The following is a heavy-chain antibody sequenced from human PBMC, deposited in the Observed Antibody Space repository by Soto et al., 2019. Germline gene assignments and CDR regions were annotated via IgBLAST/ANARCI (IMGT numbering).Heavy chain of an antibody. V-gene: IGHV3-33*01. CDR2: IWYDGSNK. CDR1: GFTFSSYG. J-gene: IGHJ4*02. D-gene: IGHD3-16*02. Sequence: QVQLVESGGGVVQPGRSLRLSCAASGFTFSSYGMHWVRQAPGKGLEWVAVIWYDGSNKYYADSVKGRFTISRDNSKNTLYLQMNSLRAEDTAVYYCARDVGSIMITFRGVIVGENFDYWGQGTLVTVSS. CDR3: ARDVGSIMITFRGVIVGENFDY.